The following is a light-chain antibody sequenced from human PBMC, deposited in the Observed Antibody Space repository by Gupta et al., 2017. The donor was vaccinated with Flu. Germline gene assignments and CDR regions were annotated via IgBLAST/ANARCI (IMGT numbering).Light chain of an antibody. CDR3: CSYAGSYTLV. V-gene: IGLV2-11*01. J-gene: IGLJ2*01. CDR1: SSDVGGYNY. Sequence: SPLTQPRSGSGSPGPSVTISCTGTSSDVGGYNYVSWYQQHPGKAPKLMIYDVSKRPSGVPDRFSGSKSGNTASLTISGLQAEDEADYYCCSYAGSYTLVFGGGTKLTVL. CDR2: DVS.